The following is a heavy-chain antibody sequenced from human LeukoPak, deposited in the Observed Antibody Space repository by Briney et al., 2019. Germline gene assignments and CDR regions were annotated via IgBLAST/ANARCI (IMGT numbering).Heavy chain of an antibody. CDR1: GFTFSSYT. D-gene: IGHD3-22*01. Sequence: GGSLRLSCAASGFTFSSYTMNWVCQAPGKGLEWVSSISSRSTYIYYADSVKGRFTISGDNAKNSLYLQMNSLRDEDTAVYYCARPALGVYDSSGSYYEPFDYWGQGTLVTVSS. CDR2: ISSRSTYI. J-gene: IGHJ4*02. V-gene: IGHV3-21*01. CDR3: ARPALGVYDSSGSYYEPFDY.